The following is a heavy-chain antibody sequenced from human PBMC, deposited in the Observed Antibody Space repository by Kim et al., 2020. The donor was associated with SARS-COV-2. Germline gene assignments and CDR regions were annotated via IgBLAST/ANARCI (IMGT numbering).Heavy chain of an antibody. V-gene: IGHV4-59*01. CDR3: ARNPPGYNWNYGENWFDP. CDR1: GGSISSYY. J-gene: IGHJ5*02. D-gene: IGHD1-7*01. Sequence: SETLSLTCTVSGGSISSYYWSWIRQPPGKGLEWIGYIYYSGSTNYNPSLKSRVTISVDTSKNQFSLKLSSVTAADTAVYYCARNPPGYNWNYGENWFDPWGQGTLVTVSS. CDR2: IYYSGST.